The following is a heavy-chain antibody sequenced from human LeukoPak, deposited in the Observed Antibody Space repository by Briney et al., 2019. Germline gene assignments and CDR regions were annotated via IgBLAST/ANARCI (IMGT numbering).Heavy chain of an antibody. CDR3: ARVLGIVGG. D-gene: IGHD1-26*01. Sequence: GGSLRLSCAASGFTFSSYEMNWVRLAPGKGREWVSYVSSSGTSMYYADSVKGRFTISRDNAKNSLYLQMNSLRADDTAVYYCARVLGIVGGWGQGTLVTVSS. V-gene: IGHV3-48*03. CDR1: GFTFSSYE. CDR2: VSSSGTSM. J-gene: IGHJ4*02.